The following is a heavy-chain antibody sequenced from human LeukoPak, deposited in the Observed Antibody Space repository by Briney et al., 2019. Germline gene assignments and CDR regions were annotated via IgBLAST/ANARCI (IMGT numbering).Heavy chain of an antibody. J-gene: IGHJ4*01. CDR3: VKEVFN. CDR2: INGDGGTK. Sequence: GGSLRLSCVASGLTFSSYWMHWVRQAPGKWLEWVSCINGDGGTKSYADSVKGRFTVSRDNAKNTLYLQMNSLRAADTAVYFCVKEVFNWGQEPWSPSPQ. V-gene: IGHV3-74*01. CDR1: GLTFSSYW.